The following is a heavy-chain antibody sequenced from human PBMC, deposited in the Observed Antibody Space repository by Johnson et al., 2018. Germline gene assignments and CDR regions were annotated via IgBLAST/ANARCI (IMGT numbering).Heavy chain of an antibody. D-gene: IGHD5-18*01. J-gene: IGHJ6*02. CDR2: IWYDGSNK. CDR3: ARARSWGIQLYYYYYGMDV. V-gene: IGHV3-33*01. Sequence: QVQLVQSGGGVVQHGRSLRLSCAASGFTFSSYGMHWVRQAPGKGLAWVAVIWYDGSNKYYADSVKGRFTISRDNSKNTLYLQMNSLRAEDTAVYYCARARSWGIQLYYYYYGMDVWGQGTTVTVSS. CDR1: GFTFSSYG.